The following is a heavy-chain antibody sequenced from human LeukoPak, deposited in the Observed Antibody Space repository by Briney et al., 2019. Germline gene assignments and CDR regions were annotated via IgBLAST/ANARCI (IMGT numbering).Heavy chain of an antibody. CDR3: ARLPAERIAAAGTFWFDP. Sequence: PSETLSLTCTVSGGSISSSSYYWGWLRPPPGQGLEWVGRFYYSGSTYYNPSLKSRVTISVDTSKNQFSLKLSSVTAADTAVYHCARLPAERIAAAGTFWFDPWGQGTLVTVSS. D-gene: IGHD6-13*01. V-gene: IGHV4-39*01. J-gene: IGHJ5*02. CDR1: GGSISSSSYY. CDR2: FYYSGST.